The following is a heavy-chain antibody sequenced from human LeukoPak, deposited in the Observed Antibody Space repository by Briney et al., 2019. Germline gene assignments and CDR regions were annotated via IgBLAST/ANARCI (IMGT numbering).Heavy chain of an antibody. Sequence: SVKVSCTASGGTFSSYAISWVRQAPGQGLEWMGRIIPILGIANYAQKFQGRVTITADKSTSTAYMELSSLRSEDTAVYYCARDSIAVADNYYYYGMDVWGQGTTVTVSS. D-gene: IGHD6-19*01. J-gene: IGHJ6*02. CDR2: IIPILGIA. CDR1: GGTFSSYA. CDR3: ARDSIAVADNYYYYGMDV. V-gene: IGHV1-69*04.